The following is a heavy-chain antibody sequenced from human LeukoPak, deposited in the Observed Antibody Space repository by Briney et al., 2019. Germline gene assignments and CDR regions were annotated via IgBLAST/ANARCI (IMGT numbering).Heavy chain of an antibody. CDR1: GFTFSSYW. D-gene: IGHD3-22*01. CDR3: ARAALGDYYDSSGPIDY. CDR2: LNSDGSST. J-gene: IGHJ4*02. Sequence: GGSLRLSCAASGFTFSSYWMHWVRQAPGKGLVWASRLNSDGSSTSYADSVKGRFTISRDNAKNTLYLQMNSLRAEDTAVYYCARAALGDYYDSSGPIDYWGQGTLVTVSS. V-gene: IGHV3-74*01.